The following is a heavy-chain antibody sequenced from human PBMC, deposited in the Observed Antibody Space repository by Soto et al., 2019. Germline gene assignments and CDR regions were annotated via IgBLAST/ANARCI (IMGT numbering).Heavy chain of an antibody. D-gene: IGHD3-22*01. V-gene: IGHV4-31*03. Sequence: LSLTCTVSGGSISSGGYYWSWIRQHPGKGLEWIGYIYYSGSTYYNPSLKSRVTISVDTSKNQFSLKLSSVTAADTAVYYCARCAWSSSGYYDPFDYWGQGTLVTVSS. CDR3: ARCAWSSSGYYDPFDY. CDR2: IYYSGST. J-gene: IGHJ4*02. CDR1: GGSISSGGYY.